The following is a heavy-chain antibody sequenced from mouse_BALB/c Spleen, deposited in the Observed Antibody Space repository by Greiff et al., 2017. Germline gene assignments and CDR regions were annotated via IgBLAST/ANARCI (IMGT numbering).Heavy chain of an antibody. CDR3: ARIYYYGSKYWYFDV. CDR1: GYTFTSYV. J-gene: IGHJ1*01. V-gene: IGHV1-14*01. D-gene: IGHD1-1*01. Sequence: VQLQQSGPELVKPGASVKMSCKASGYTFTSYVMHWVKQKPGQGLEWIGYINPYNDGTKYNEKFKGKATLTSDKSSSTAYMALSSLTSEDSAVYYRARIYYYGSKYWYFDVWGAGTTVTVSS. CDR2: INPYNDGT.